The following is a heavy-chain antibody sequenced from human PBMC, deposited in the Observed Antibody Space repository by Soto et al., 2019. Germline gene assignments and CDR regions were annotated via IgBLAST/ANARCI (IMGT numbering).Heavy chain of an antibody. CDR1: GGSISSSSYY. V-gene: IGHV4-39*01. J-gene: IGHJ5*02. D-gene: IGHD2-2*03. CDR2: IYYSGST. CDR3: ARLDIVVVPAAIPHIKNWFDP. Sequence: PSETLSLTCTVSGGSISSSSYYWGWIRQPPGKGLEWIGSIYYSGSTYYNPSLKSRVTISVDTSKNQFSLKLSSVTAADTAVYYCARLDIVVVPAAIPHIKNWFDPWGQGTLVTVSS.